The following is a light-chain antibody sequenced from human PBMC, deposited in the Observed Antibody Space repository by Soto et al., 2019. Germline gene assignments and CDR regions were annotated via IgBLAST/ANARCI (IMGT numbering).Light chain of an antibody. CDR2: AAS. CDR3: QHYNSNPWT. J-gene: IGKJ1*01. CDR1: QSVNGW. Sequence: DIQMTQSPSTLSASVGDRVTITCRASQSVNGWLAWYQQKPGKAPKLLTYAASNLESGVPSRFSGSGSGTEFTLTISSLQPDDFATYYCQHYNSNPWTFGQGTKVEIK. V-gene: IGKV1-5*01.